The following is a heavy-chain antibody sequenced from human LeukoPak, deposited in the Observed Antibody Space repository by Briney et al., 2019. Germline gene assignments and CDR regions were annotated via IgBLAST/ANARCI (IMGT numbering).Heavy chain of an antibody. CDR1: GFTFRTHT. V-gene: IGHV3-21*01. J-gene: IGHJ4*02. CDR3: ARVPGGLEWADFDY. CDR2: ISSSSSDV. D-gene: IGHD3-3*01. Sequence: GGSLRLSCTASGFTFRTHTMNWVRQAPGKGLEWVSCISSSSSDVSYADSVKGRFTISRDNAKNSLYLHMSSLRAEDTAVYYCARVPGGLEWADFDYWGQGTLVTVSS.